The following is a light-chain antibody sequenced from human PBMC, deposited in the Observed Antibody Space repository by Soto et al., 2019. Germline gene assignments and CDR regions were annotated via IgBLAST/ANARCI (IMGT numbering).Light chain of an antibody. CDR2: GAS. CDR3: QQTYTTPYT. J-gene: IGKJ2*01. CDR1: QSVSST. V-gene: IGKV3-15*01. Sequence: EIVLTQSPATLSVSPGETATLSCRASQSVSSTLAWYQQKPGQAPRLLIFGASTRATGISPRFSGSGSGTEFTLTISSLQSEDFATYYCQQTYTTPYTFGQGTKLEIK.